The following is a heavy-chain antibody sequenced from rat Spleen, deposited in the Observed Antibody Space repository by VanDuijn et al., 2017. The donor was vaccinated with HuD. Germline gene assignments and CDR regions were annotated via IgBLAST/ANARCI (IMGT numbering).Heavy chain of an antibody. CDR3: AGRSYYDGDYDPFDY. Sequence: EVQLVESGGGLVQPGRSMKLSCAASGFTFSDYGMAWVLQAPTKGLEWVASISYDGGSTYYRDSVKGRFTISRDNAKSTLYLQMGSLRSEDTSMYYCAGRSYYDGDYDPFDYWGQGVMVTVSA. J-gene: IGHJ2*01. D-gene: IGHD1-12*03. CDR2: ISYDGGST. CDR1: GFTFSDYG. V-gene: IGHV5-20*01.